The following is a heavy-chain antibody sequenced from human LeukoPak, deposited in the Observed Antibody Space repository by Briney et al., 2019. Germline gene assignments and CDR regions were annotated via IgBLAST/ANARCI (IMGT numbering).Heavy chain of an antibody. D-gene: IGHD6-19*01. Sequence: GGSLRLSCAASGFTFSSYSMNWVRRAPGKGLEWVSSISSSSSYIYYADSVKGRFTISRDNAKNSLYLQMNSLRAEDTAVYYCARGSDSSGCPGYYWGQGTLVTVSS. V-gene: IGHV3-21*01. CDR3: ARGSDSSGCPGYY. J-gene: IGHJ4*02. CDR2: ISSSSSYI. CDR1: GFTFSSYS.